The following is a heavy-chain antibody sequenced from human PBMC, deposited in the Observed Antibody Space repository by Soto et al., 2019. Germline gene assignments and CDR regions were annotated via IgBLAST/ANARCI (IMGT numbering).Heavy chain of an antibody. CDR1: GITLSNYA. J-gene: IGHJ6*03. V-gene: IGHV3-30*01. CDR2: ISYDGSNE. Sequence: GGSLRLSCTASGITLSNYAIHWVRQAPGKGLEWAAAISYDGSNEYYAGSVKGRFIISRDNSKNTVDLQMNSVRGEDTAVYYCAKADYGDYVYFYFYMDVWGKGTSVTLSS. CDR3: AKADYGDYVYFYFYMDV. D-gene: IGHD4-17*01.